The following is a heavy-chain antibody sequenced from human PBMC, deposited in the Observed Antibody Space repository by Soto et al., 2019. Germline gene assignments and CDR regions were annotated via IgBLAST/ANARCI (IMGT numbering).Heavy chain of an antibody. CDR3: ARDPAAAGINGSDY. D-gene: IGHD6-13*01. CDR2: ISPSGGST. CDR1: GYTFTSYY. Sequence: ASVKVSCKASGYTFTSYYMHWVRQAPGQGLEWMGIISPSGGSTSYAQKFQGRVTMTRDTSTSTLYLQMNSLRAEGTAVYYCARDPAAAGINGSDYWGQGTLVTVSS. V-gene: IGHV1-46*01. J-gene: IGHJ4*02.